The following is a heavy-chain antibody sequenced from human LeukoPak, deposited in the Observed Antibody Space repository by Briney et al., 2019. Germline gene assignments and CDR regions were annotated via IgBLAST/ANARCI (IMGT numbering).Heavy chain of an antibody. CDR2: ISYDGSNK. J-gene: IGHJ4*02. D-gene: IGHD4-23*01. Sequence: PGGSLRLSCAASGFTFSSYAMHWVRQAPGKGLEWVAVISYDGSNKYYADSVKGRFTISRDNSKNTLYLQMNSLRAEDTAVYYCAKGLTTVVYGFDYWGQGTLVTVSS. V-gene: IGHV3-30*04. CDR3: AKGLTTVVYGFDY. CDR1: GFTFSSYA.